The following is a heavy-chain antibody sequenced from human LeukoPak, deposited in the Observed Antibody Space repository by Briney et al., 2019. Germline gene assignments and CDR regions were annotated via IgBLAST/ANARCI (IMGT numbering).Heavy chain of an antibody. CDR2: IIPIFGTA. CDR1: GGTFSSYA. J-gene: IGHJ6*02. V-gene: IGHV1-69*13. CDR3: ARTLDCSSTSCYTEPNYYYYGMDV. D-gene: IGHD2-2*02. Sequence: GASVKVSCKASGGTFSSYAISWVRQAPGQGLEWMGGIIPIFGTANYAQKFQGRVTITADESTGTAYMELSSLRSEDTAVYYCARTLDCSSTSCYTEPNYYYYGMDVWGQGTTVTVSS.